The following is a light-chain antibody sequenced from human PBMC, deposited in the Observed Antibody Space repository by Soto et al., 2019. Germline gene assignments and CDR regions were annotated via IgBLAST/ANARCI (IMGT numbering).Light chain of an antibody. J-gene: IGKJ3*01. V-gene: IGKV3-20*01. CDR1: QSVSSSS. CDR3: QQYGSSPT. CDR2: GAS. Sequence: EIVLTQSPGTLSLSPGERATLSCRASQSVSSSSLAWYQQKPGQAPRLLISGASSRATGIPDRFSGSGSGTDFTLTISRLEPEDVAVYYCQQYGSSPTFGPGTKVNIK.